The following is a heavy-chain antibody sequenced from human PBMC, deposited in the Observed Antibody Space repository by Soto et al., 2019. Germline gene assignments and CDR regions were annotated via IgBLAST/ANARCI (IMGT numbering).Heavy chain of an antibody. CDR2: ISGSGGSV. J-gene: IGHJ4*02. V-gene: IGHV3-23*01. D-gene: IGHD5-12*01. Sequence: GGSLRLSCAASGFTFSTYAMTWVRQAPGRGLEWVSAISGSGGSVYQVDSEKGRFSISRDNPRNTLYLQMNSLRAEDTAVYYWAKVYVAPIDLFDYWGQGTRVTVAS. CDR3: AKVYVAPIDLFDY. CDR1: GFTFSTYA.